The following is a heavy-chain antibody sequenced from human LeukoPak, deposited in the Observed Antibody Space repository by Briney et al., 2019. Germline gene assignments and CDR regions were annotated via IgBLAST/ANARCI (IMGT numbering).Heavy chain of an antibody. CDR1: GDSTSNFY. V-gene: IGHV4-59*03. CDR3: VLAPNSNWFDF. CDR2: IHYSGSS. D-gene: IGHD2-8*01. J-gene: IGHJ5*01. Sequence: SETLSLTCTVSGDSTSNFYWNWIRQSPGKGLEWIGHIHYSGSSVYNPSLKSRGTISIDTSRRQFFLKLNSVTAADTAVYFCVLAPNSNWFDFWGPGTLVTVSS.